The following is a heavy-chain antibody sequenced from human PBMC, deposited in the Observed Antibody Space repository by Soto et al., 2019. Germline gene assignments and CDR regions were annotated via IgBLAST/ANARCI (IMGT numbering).Heavy chain of an antibody. J-gene: IGHJ4*02. CDR1: GYTFTSYD. CDR3: ARTLYGDNVDY. Sequence: QVQLVQSGAEVKKPGASVKVSCKASGYTFTSYDINWARQATGQGLEWMGWVNPNSGNTSYAQKFQGRVTMTRNTSISTAYMERSSLRAEDTAVYYCARTLYGDNVDYWGQGTLVTVSS. D-gene: IGHD4-17*01. CDR2: VNPNSGNT. V-gene: IGHV1-8*01.